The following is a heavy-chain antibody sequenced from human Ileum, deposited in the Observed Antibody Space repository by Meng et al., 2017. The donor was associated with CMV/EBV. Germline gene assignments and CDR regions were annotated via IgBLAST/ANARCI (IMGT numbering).Heavy chain of an antibody. J-gene: IGHJ4*02. CDR3: AREGRSIVGSSTRIDY. D-gene: IGHD2-2*01. CDR1: SISSGGYY. CDR2: IYYSGST. Sequence: SISSGGYYWSWIRQHPGKGLEWIGYIYYSGSTYYTPSLKSRVTISVDTSKNQFSLKLSSVTAADTAVYYCAREGRSIVGSSTRIDYWGQGTLVTVSS. V-gene: IGHV4-31*02.